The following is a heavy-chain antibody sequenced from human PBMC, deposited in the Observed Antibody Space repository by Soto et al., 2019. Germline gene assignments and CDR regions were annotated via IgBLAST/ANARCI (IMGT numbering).Heavy chain of an antibody. J-gene: IGHJ6*02. CDR2: IFSNDEK. CDR1: GFSLTNSRMG. Sequence: QVPLKESGPVLVKPTETLTLTCTVSGFSLTNSRMGVGWIRQSPGKALEWLAHIFSNDEKSYSTSLQRRLAISKATSKSQVVLTMTNMDPVDTATYYCARIHSEVRLWDFYYAMDVWGQGTTVSVSS. V-gene: IGHV2-26*01. D-gene: IGHD3-16*01. CDR3: ARIHSEVRLWDFYYAMDV.